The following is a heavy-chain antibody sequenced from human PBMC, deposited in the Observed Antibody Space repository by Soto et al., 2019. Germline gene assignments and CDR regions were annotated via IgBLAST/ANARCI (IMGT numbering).Heavy chain of an antibody. CDR1: GFTFSSYS. V-gene: IGHV3-48*01. Sequence: PGGSLRLSCAASGFTFSSYSMNWVRQAPGKGLEWVSYISSSSSTIYYADSVKGRFTISRDNAKNSLYLQMNSLRAEDTAVYYCARDSLAERITIFGVVYDPVYYMYVWGKGTTVTVSS. CDR3: ARDSLAERITIFGVVYDPVYYMYV. D-gene: IGHD3-3*01. J-gene: IGHJ6*03. CDR2: ISSSSSTI.